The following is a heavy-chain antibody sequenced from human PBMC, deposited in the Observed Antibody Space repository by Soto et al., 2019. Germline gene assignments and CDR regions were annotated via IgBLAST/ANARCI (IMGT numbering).Heavy chain of an antibody. CDR2: IIPIFGTT. V-gene: IGHV1-69*13. Sequence: SVTVSCKASGGTFNTYTFSWVRQAPGQGLEWMGSIIPIFGTTHYAQSFQGRLSITADQSSTTTYMELRSLTSHDTALYYCARIPRYSFPTSDPLDNWGQGTLVTVSS. CDR3: ARIPRYSFPTSDPLDN. D-gene: IGHD1-26*01. CDR1: GGTFNTYT. J-gene: IGHJ1*01.